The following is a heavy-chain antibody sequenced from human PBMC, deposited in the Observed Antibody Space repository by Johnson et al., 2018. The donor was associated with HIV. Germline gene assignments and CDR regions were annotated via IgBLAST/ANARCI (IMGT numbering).Heavy chain of an antibody. D-gene: IGHD3-10*01. CDR3: AREQTSMVQGVIWAFDI. V-gene: IGHV3-15*01. CDR1: GFTFTNAW. Sequence: VQLVESGGGLVKPGGSLRLSCAASGFTFTNAWMSWVRQAPGKGLEWVGRIKSKTDGETTDYAAPVKGRFTISRDDSKNTLYLQMNSLKTEDTAVYYCAREQTSMVQGVIWAFDIWGQGTMVTVSS. CDR2: IKSKTDGETT. J-gene: IGHJ3*02.